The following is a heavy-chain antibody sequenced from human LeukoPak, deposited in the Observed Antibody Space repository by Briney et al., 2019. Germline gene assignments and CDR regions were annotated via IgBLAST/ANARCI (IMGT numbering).Heavy chain of an antibody. CDR1: GFTVSSNY. CDR3: ARTIAVGATFVDY. D-gene: IGHD1-26*01. Sequence: GGSLRLSCAASGFTVSSNYMSWVRQAPGKGLEWVSSISGNGSVTNYADSVKGRVTISRDNSKATLYLLMNSLRAEDTAVYFCARTIAVGATFVDYWGQGALVTVSS. J-gene: IGHJ4*02. CDR2: ISGNGSVT. V-gene: IGHV3-23*01.